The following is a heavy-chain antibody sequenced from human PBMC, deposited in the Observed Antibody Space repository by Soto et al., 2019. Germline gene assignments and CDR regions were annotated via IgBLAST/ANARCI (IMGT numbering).Heavy chain of an antibody. V-gene: IGHV1-3*01. Sequence: ASVKVSCKASGYTFTSYAMHWVRQAPGQRLEWMGWINAGNGNTKYSQKFQGRVTITRDTSASTAYMELSSLRSEDTAVYYCARDPLDIVLVPPAIFDYWGQGSLVTVSS. CDR3: ARDPLDIVLVPPAIFDY. D-gene: IGHD2-2*01. J-gene: IGHJ4*02. CDR1: GYTFTSYA. CDR2: INAGNGNT.